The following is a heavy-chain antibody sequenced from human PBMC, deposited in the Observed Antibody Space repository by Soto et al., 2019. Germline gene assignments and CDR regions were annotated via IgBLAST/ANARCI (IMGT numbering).Heavy chain of an antibody. CDR3: ARAQQWLDYFDY. D-gene: IGHD6-19*01. V-gene: IGHV3-33*01. J-gene: IGHJ4*02. CDR2: IWYDGSNK. Sequence: GGSLRLSCAASGFTFSSYGMHWVRQAPGKGLEWVAVIWYDGSNKYYADSVKGRFTISRDNSKNTLYLQMNSLRAEDTAVYYCARAQQWLDYFDYWGQGTLVTVYS. CDR1: GFTFSSYG.